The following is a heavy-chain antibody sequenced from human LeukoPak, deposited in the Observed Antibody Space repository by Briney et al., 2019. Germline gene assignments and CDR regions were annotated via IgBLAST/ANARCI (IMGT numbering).Heavy chain of an antibody. CDR3: ATTYVVPAAMRDYYYYMDV. Sequence: GASVKVSCKASGGTFSSYAISWVRQAPGQGLEWMGGIIPIFGTANYAQKFQGRVTITADESTSTAYMELSSLRSEDTAVYYCATTYVVPAAMRDYYYYMDVWGKGTTVTVSS. CDR1: GGTFSSYA. D-gene: IGHD2-2*01. CDR2: IIPIFGTA. J-gene: IGHJ6*03. V-gene: IGHV1-69*01.